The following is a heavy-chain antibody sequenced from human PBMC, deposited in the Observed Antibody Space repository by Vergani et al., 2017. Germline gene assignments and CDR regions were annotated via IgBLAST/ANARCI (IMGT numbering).Heavy chain of an antibody. V-gene: IGHV4-39*02. CDR2: ISYSGDT. CDR1: GGSISSSRYF. D-gene: IGHD6-19*01. CDR3: ARDSTTWTRAGY. Sequence: QLQLQESGPGLVKPSETLSLTCSVSGGSISSSRYFWGWLRQPPGKGLEWIGAISYSGDTYYNPSLKTRITISVDTSKNHFSLRLSSVTAADTAVYYCARDSTTWTRAGYWRQGTLVTVSS. J-gene: IGHJ4*02.